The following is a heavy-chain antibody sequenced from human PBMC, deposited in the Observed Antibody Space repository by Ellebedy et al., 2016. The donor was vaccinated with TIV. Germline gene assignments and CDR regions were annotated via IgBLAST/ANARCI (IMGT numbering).Heavy chain of an antibody. CDR1: GYPFPNYG. J-gene: IGHJ4*02. CDR3: ARDVPADAAALPDY. D-gene: IGHD2-2*01. Sequence: AASVKVSCKASGYPFPNYGVSWVRQAPGKGLEWVGWISAYNGNTKYGQKFQGSISLTTDTSMGTAYIELRRLSSDDTGVYFCARDVPADAAALPDYWGQGTRVTVSS. CDR2: ISAYNGNT. V-gene: IGHV1-18*04.